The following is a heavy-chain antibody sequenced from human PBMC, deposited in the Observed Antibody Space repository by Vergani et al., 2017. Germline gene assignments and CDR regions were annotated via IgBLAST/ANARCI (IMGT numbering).Heavy chain of an antibody. CDR1: GFTFTDAW. CDR2: IRNKANSYTT. J-gene: IGHJ4*02. V-gene: IGHV3-15*05. D-gene: IGHD2-21*01. Sequence: EVQLVESGGGLVKSGGSLRLSCVASGFTFTDAWMSWVRQAPGKGLEWIGHIRNKANSYTTEYAPSVKGSFIISRDDSRNTLYLDVISLETEDTAVYYFTTDSATPSPPDGRDYFDHWGQGTLVTVSS. CDR3: TTDSATPSPPDGRDYFDH.